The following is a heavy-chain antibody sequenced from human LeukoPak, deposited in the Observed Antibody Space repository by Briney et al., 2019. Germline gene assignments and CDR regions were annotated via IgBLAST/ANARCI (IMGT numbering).Heavy chain of an antibody. V-gene: IGHV4-34*01. J-gene: IGHJ4*02. D-gene: IGHD2-8*01. CDR1: GGSVSGYY. Sequence: SETLSLTCVVSGGSVSGYYWGWIRQPPGRGLEWIGEIYHSGSTNYNPSLKSRVTISVDKSKNQFSLKLSSVTAADTAVYYCARVVPPGWFDYWGQGTLVTVSS. CDR2: IYHSGST. CDR3: ARVVPPGWFDY.